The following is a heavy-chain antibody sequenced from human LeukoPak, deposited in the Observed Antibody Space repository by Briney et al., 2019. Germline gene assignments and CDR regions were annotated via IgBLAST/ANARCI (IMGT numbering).Heavy chain of an antibody. CDR2: INHSGST. CDR1: CVFISGYY. Sequence: PSETLSLTCTVSCVFISGYYWSWIRPPPGKGLEWIGEINHSGSTNYNPSLKSRVTISVDTSKNQFSLKLSSVTAADTAVYYCARPVAGSFDYWGQGTLVTVSS. J-gene: IGHJ4*02. V-gene: IGHV4-34*01. CDR3: ARPVAGSFDY. D-gene: IGHD6-19*01.